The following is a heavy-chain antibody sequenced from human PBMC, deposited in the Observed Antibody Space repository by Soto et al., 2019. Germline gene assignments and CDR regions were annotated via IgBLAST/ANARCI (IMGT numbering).Heavy chain of an antibody. CDR2: ISGYNSIT. D-gene: IGHD6-13*01. V-gene: IGHV1-18*01. CDR3: ARAFGSTDY. J-gene: IGHJ4*02. CDR1: GYTFSSYG. Sequence: QVQLVQSGAEVKKPGASVKGSCEASGYTFSSYGISWVRQAPGQGFEWMGWISGYNSITRYAQKFQGIVTMTTETSTSTAYMELRSLRSDDTAVYYCARAFGSTDYWGQGTLVTVSS.